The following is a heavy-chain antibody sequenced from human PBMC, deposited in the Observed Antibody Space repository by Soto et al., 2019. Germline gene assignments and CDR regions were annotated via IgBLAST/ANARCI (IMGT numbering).Heavy chain of an antibody. J-gene: IGHJ6*02. CDR1: GGSISSSNW. V-gene: IGHV4-4*02. D-gene: IGHD1-26*01. Sequence: QVQLQESGPGLVKPSGTLSLTCAVSGGSISSSNWWSWVRQPPGKGLGWIGEIYHSGSTNYNPSLRSRVTTAVDKSKNQFPLKLSSVIAADTAVYYCAGVSGSYYYGMDVWGQGTTVTVSS. CDR3: AGVSGSYYYGMDV. CDR2: IYHSGST.